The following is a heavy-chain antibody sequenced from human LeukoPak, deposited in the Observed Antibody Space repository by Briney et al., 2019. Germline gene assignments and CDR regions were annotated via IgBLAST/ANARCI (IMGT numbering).Heavy chain of an antibody. V-gene: IGHV1-69*05. J-gene: IGHJ4*02. CDR3: ARVRGSDDYYFDY. Sequence: ASVKVSCKASGGTFSSYAISWVRQAPGQGLEWMRGIIPIFGTANYAQKFQGRVTITTDESTSTAYMELSSLRSEDTAVYYCARVRGSDDYYFDYWGQGTLVTVSS. CDR2: IIPIFGTA. D-gene: IGHD3-3*01. CDR1: GGTFSSYA.